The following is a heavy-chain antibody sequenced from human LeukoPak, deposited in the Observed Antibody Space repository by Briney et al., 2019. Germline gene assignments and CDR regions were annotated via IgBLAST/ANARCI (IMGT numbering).Heavy chain of an antibody. Sequence: ASVKVSFKASGYTFTSYGISWVRQAPGQGLEWMGWISAYNGNTNYAQKLQGRVTMTTDTSTSTAYMELRSLRSDDTAVYYCARAPSMIAAAGDFQHWGQGTLVTVSS. V-gene: IGHV1-18*01. CDR1: GYTFTSYG. CDR2: ISAYNGNT. CDR3: ARAPSMIAAAGDFQH. J-gene: IGHJ1*01. D-gene: IGHD6-13*01.